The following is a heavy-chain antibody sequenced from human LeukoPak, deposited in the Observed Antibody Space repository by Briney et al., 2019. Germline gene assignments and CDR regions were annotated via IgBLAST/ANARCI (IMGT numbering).Heavy chain of an antibody. CDR2: ISGNNDNP. J-gene: IGHJ4*02. V-gene: IGHV1-18*01. CDR1: GYTLSNFG. D-gene: IGHD2-2*01. CDR3: ARDGTSTDDY. Sequence: ASVRVSCKTSGYTLSNFGINWVRQAPGQGLEWMGWISGNNDNPNYGQKFQGRLTVTTDSSTSTAYMELRNLRFGDTAVYYCARDGTSTDDYWGQGTLVTVSS.